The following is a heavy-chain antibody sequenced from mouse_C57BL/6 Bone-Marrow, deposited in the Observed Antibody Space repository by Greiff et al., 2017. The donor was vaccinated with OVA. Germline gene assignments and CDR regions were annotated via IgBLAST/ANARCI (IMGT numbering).Heavy chain of an antibody. CDR1: GYTFTSYW. CDR2: IDPNSGGT. J-gene: IGHJ4*01. D-gene: IGHD1-1*01. CDR3: ERPSYEDYAMDY. Sequence: QVQLQQPGAELVKPGASVKLSCKASGYTFTSYWMHWVKQRPGRGLEWIGRIDPNSGGTKYNEKFKGKATLTVDKPSSTAYTQRSSLTYEDSAVYYCERPSYEDYAMDYWGQGTSVTVSS. V-gene: IGHV1-72*01.